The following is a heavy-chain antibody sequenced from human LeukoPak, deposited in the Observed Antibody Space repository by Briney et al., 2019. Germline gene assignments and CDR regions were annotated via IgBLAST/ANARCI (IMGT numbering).Heavy chain of an antibody. Sequence: ASVKVSCKASGYTFTSYGISWVRQAPGQGLEWMGWISAYNGNTNYAQKLQGRVTMTTDTSTSTAYMELRSLRSDDTAVYYCARVQLSGHYGSGSYYAPVYYYYMDVWGKGTTVTISS. J-gene: IGHJ6*03. CDR2: ISAYNGNT. CDR1: GYTFTSYG. V-gene: IGHV1-18*01. CDR3: ARVQLSGHYGSGSYYAPVYYYYMDV. D-gene: IGHD3-10*01.